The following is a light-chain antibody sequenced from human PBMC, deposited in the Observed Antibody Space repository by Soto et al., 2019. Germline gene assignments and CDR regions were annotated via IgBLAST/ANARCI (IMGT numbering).Light chain of an antibody. CDR3: QQYGSSLYT. CDR2: GAF. Sequence: EIVLTQSPGTLSLSPGERATLSYRASQSVSSTYLAWYQQKPGQAPRLLIYGAFNRATGIPDRFSGSGSGTDFTLTISRLEPEDFTVYYCQQYGSSLYTFGQGTKLEIK. J-gene: IGKJ2*01. V-gene: IGKV3-20*01. CDR1: QSVSSTY.